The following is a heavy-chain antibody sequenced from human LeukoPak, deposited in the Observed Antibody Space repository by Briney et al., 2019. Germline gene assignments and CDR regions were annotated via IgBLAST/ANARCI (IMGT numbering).Heavy chain of an antibody. CDR1: GGSFSGYY. CDR3: ARGHHEHDYGDYGDY. CDR2: INHSGST. D-gene: IGHD4-17*01. J-gene: IGHJ4*02. Sequence: SETLSLTCAVYGGSFSGYYWSWIRQPPGKGLEWIGEINHSGSTNYNPSLKSRVTISVDTSKNQFSLKLCSVTAADTAVYYCARGHHEHDYGDYGDYWGQGTLVTVSS. V-gene: IGHV4-34*01.